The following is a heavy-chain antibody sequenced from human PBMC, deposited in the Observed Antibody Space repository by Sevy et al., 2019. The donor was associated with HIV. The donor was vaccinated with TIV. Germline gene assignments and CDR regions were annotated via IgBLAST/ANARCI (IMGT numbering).Heavy chain of an antibody. Sequence: GGSLRLSCAASGFTFSDYYMSWIRQAPGKGLEWVSYISSSSSYTNYADSVKGRFTISRDNAKNSLYLQMNSLRAEDTAVYYCARSGGYCSGGSCYQTGKFFDYWGQGTLVTVSS. D-gene: IGHD2-15*01. CDR1: GFTFSDYY. CDR3: ARSGGYCSGGSCYQTGKFFDY. J-gene: IGHJ4*02. V-gene: IGHV3-11*06. CDR2: ISSSSSYT.